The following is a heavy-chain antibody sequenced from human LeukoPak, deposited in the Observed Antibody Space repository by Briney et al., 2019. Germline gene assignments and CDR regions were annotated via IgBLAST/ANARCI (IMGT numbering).Heavy chain of an antibody. CDR3: ARHSVGRRDYYDSSGYYYLDY. J-gene: IGHJ4*02. V-gene: IGHV5-10-1*04. D-gene: IGHD3-22*01. CDR1: GYSFTSYW. Sequence: GESLKISCKGSGYSFTSYWISWVRQMPGKGLEWMGRIDPSDSYTNYSPSFQGQVTISADKSISTAYLQWSSLKASDTAMYYCARHSVGRRDYYDSSGYYYLDYWGQGTLVTVSS. CDR2: IDPSDSYT.